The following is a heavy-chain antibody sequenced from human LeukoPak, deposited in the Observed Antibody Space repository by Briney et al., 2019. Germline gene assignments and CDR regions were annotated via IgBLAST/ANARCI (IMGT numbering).Heavy chain of an antibody. CDR3: ASDWGSGYFDY. J-gene: IGHJ4*02. CDR2: IYYSGST. CDR1: GGSISSGDYY. V-gene: IGHV4-30-4*08. D-gene: IGHD7-27*01. Sequence: SQTLSLTCTVSGGSISSGDYYWTWIRRPPGRGLEWIGYIYYSGSTYYNPSLKSRVTISVDTSENQFSLKLSSVTAADTAVYYCASDWGSGYFDYWGQGILVTVSS.